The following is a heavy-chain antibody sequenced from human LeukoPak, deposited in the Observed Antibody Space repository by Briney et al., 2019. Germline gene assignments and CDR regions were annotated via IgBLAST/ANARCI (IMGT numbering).Heavy chain of an antibody. Sequence: GRSLRLSCAASGFTFSSYAMRWVRQAPGKGLEWVAVISYDGSNKYYADSVKGRFTISRDNSKNTLYLQMNSLRAEDTAVYYCAKTFRRYSSGWYYFDYWGQGTLVTVSS. CDR1: GFTFSSYA. V-gene: IGHV3-30-3*02. CDR2: ISYDGSNK. CDR3: AKTFRRYSSGWYYFDY. J-gene: IGHJ4*02. D-gene: IGHD6-19*01.